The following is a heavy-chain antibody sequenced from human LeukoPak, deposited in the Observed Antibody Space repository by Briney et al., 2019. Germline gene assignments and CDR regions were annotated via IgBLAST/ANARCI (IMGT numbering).Heavy chain of an antibody. CDR3: ARGFRNGPFDC. V-gene: IGHV3-20*04. CDR2: INRNGGST. CDR1: GFTFDDYG. Sequence: GGSLRLSCEASGFTFDDYGMSWVRQPPGKGLEWVSGINRNGGSTDYADSVKGRFTISRDNAKNSHFLQMNSLRVEDTALYYCARGFRNGPFDCWGQGTLVTVPS. J-gene: IGHJ4*02. D-gene: IGHD2-8*01.